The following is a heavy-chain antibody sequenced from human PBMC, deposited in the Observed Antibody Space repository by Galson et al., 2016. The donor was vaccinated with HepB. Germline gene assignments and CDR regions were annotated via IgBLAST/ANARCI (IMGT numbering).Heavy chain of an antibody. D-gene: IGHD2-2*01. Sequence: SLRLSCAASGFTFSIYGMHWVRQAPGKGLEWVAVTWYDEITKYYADSVKGRFTISRDYSKNTLYLQMNSLRVDDTDVYYCARASQPYCSSTSCYAGYYHYYGMDVWGQGTTVTVSS. CDR3: ARASQPYCSSTSCYAGYYHYYGMDV. J-gene: IGHJ6*02. CDR1: GFTFSIYG. CDR2: TWYDEITK. V-gene: IGHV3-33*01.